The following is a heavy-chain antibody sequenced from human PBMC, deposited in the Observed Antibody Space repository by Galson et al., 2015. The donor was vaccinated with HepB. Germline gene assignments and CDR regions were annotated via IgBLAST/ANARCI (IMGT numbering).Heavy chain of an antibody. CDR3: AREERLYAARGYFDY. Sequence: SLRLSCAASGFTVSSNYMSWVRQAPGKGLEWVSVIYSGGSTYYADSVKGRFTISRDNSKNTLYLQMNSLRAEDTAVYYRAREERLYAARGYFDYWGQGTLVTVSS. D-gene: IGHD2-15*01. V-gene: IGHV3-66*02. J-gene: IGHJ4*02. CDR1: GFTVSSNY. CDR2: IYSGGST.